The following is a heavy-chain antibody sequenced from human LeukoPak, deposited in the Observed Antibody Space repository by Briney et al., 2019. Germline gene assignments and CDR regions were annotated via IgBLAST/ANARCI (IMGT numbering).Heavy chain of an antibody. D-gene: IGHD3-9*01. CDR2: ISGSGGST. CDR1: GFTLSSYE. J-gene: IGHJ4*02. CDR3: AKDLVYFDWLFPIDY. V-gene: IGHV3-23*01. Sequence: GGSLRLSCAASGFTLSSYEMNWVRQAPGKGLEWVSAISGSGGSTYYADSVKGRFTISRDNSKNTLYLQMNSLRAEDTAVYYCAKDLVYFDWLFPIDYWGQGTLVTVSS.